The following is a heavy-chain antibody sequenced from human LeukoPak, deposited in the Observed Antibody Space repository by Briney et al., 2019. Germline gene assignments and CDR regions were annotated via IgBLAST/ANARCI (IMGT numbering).Heavy chain of an antibody. CDR3: ARVGGYGAFDI. V-gene: IGHV3-74*01. Sequence: GGSLRLSCAASGFTFSSYWMHWVRQAPGKGLVWVSRINTDGSSTNYADSVKGRFTISRDNAKNTLYLQMNSLRAEDTAVYYCARVGGYGAFDIWGQGTMVTVSS. CDR2: INTDGSST. J-gene: IGHJ3*02. D-gene: IGHD5-12*01. CDR1: GFTFSSYW.